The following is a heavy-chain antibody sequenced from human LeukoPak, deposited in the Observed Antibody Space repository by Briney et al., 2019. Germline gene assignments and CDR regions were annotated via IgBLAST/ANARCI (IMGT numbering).Heavy chain of an antibody. CDR1: GASISGYY. J-gene: IGHJ6*03. D-gene: IGHD2-21*02. V-gene: IGHV4-59*01. CDR3: ARGICGGDCFTYYFYHMDV. Sequence: PSETLSLTCTVSGASISGYYWSWIRQPPGKGLEWIGYISYSGSTNYNPSLRNRVTISVDTSTNQFSLKLSSVTAADTAVYYCARGICGGDCFTYYFYHMDVWGKGTTVTASS. CDR2: ISYSGST.